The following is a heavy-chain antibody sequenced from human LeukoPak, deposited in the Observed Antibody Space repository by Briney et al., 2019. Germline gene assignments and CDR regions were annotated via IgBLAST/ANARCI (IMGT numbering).Heavy chain of an antibody. CDR3: ARTSLVNWGPFDY. J-gene: IGHJ4*02. CDR1: GFTFSSYG. V-gene: IGHV3-33*01. D-gene: IGHD7-27*01. CDR2: IWYDGSNK. Sequence: PGGSLRLSCAASGFTFSSYGMHWVRQAPGKGLEWVAVIWYDGSNKYYADSVKGRFTISRDNSKNTLYLQMNSLRAEDTAVYYCARTSLVNWGPFDYWGQGTLVTVSS.